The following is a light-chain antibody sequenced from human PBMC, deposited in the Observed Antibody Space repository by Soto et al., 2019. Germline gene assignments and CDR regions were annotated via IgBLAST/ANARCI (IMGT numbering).Light chain of an antibody. CDR3: ASWDDSLSGWV. Sequence: QSVLTQPPSASGTHGQRVTISCSGRSSNIGSNFVYWYQQLPGTAPKLLIYRNNQRPSGVPDRFSGSKSGTSASLASSGLPSEDEADYYCASWDDSLSGWVFGGGPKLTVL. CDR2: RNN. V-gene: IGLV1-47*01. J-gene: IGLJ3*02. CDR1: SSNIGSNF.